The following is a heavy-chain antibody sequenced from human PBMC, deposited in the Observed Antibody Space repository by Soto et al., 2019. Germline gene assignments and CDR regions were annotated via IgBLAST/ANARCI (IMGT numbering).Heavy chain of an antibody. CDR3: ARDPHEFWTSYWFDP. D-gene: IGHD3-3*01. J-gene: IGHJ5*02. CDR2: ISAYDGKT. CDR1: GYTFNTYG. V-gene: IGHV1-18*01. Sequence: ASVKVSCKTSGYTFNTYGINWVRQAPGKGLELMGWISAYDGKTTYAEKFQGRVTLTTDTSTSTAYMELRSLRSDDTAIYYCARDPHEFWTSYWFDPWGQGTPVTVSS.